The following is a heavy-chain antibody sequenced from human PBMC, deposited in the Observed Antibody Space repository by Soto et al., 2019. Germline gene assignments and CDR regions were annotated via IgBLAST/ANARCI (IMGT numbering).Heavy chain of an antibody. D-gene: IGHD4-17*01. J-gene: IGHJ6*03. V-gene: IGHV4-34*01. CDR3: ARGLPTVTTIYYYYSYMDV. CDR2: INQSGST. CDR1: GGSFTGYR. Sequence: SETLSLTCAVYGGSFTGYRWTWIRQPPGKGLEWIGEINQSGSTNYNPSLKSRVTISVDTSKNQFSLMLSSVTAADTAAYFCARGLPTVTTIYYYYSYMDVWGKGTTVTVSS.